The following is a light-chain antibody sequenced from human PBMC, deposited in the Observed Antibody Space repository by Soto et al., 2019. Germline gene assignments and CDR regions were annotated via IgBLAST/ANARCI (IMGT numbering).Light chain of an antibody. Sequence: EIVLTQAPATLSLSPGDRATLSRRASQSVDYYLAWYQQKPGQAPRLLIYAASNRATGTPARFSGSGSGTDFTLAISSLEPEDFAVYYCQQRSNWPLTFGGGTK. J-gene: IGKJ4*01. CDR2: AAS. CDR1: QSVDYY. CDR3: QQRSNWPLT. V-gene: IGKV3-11*01.